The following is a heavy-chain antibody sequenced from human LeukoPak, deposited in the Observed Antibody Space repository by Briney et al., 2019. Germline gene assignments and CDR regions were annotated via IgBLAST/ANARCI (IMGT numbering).Heavy chain of an antibody. CDR3: ARDPDVLLWFGGLGDRYFDL. J-gene: IGHJ2*01. Sequence: VASVKVSCKASGYTFTSYGISWVRQAPGQGLEWMGWISAYNGNTNYAQKFQGRVTMTTDTSTSTAYMELRSLRSDDTAVYYCARDPDVLLWFGGLGDRYFDLWGRGTLVTVSS. D-gene: IGHD3-10*01. V-gene: IGHV1-18*01. CDR2: ISAYNGNT. CDR1: GYTFTSYG.